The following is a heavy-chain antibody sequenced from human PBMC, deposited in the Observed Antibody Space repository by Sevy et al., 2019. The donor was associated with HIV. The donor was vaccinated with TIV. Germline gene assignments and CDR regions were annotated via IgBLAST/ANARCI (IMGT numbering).Heavy chain of an antibody. CDR3: ARGDPELFYGMDV. CDR1: GDSISGYC. D-gene: IGHD1-7*01. CDR2: IFYSRST. V-gene: IGHV4-59*01. Sequence: SESLSLTCTVSGDSISGYCWNWIRQPPGKGLEWIGCIFYSRSTTYNPSLKSRVTISKDTSKNQFSLKLTSVTAADTAVYYCARGDPELFYGMDVWGQGTTVTVSS. J-gene: IGHJ6*02.